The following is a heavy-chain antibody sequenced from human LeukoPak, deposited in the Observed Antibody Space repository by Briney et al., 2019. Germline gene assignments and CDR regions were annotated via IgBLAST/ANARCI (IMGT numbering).Heavy chain of an antibody. J-gene: IGHJ5*02. V-gene: IGHV3-21*01. CDR1: GFTFSSYS. CDR3: ATTYYYGSREFDP. CDR2: ISSSSYI. D-gene: IGHD3-10*01. Sequence: PGGSLRLSCAASGFTFSSYSMNWVRQAPGKGLEWVSSISSSSYIYYADSVKGRFTISRDNAKNSLYLQMNSLRAEDTAVYYCATTYYYGSREFDPWGQGTLVTVSS.